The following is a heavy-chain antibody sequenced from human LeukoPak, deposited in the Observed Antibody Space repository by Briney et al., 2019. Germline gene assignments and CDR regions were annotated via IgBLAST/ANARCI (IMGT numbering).Heavy chain of an antibody. CDR3: ARVGGSSWYPDAFDI. Sequence: PSETLSLTCTVSGGSISSYYWSWIRQPPGKGLEWIGYIYYSGSTNYNPSLKSRVTISVDTSKNQFSLKLSSVTAADTAVYYCARVGGSSWYPDAFDIWGQGTMVTVSS. V-gene: IGHV4-59*01. J-gene: IGHJ3*02. CDR2: IYYSGST. D-gene: IGHD6-13*01. CDR1: GGSISSYY.